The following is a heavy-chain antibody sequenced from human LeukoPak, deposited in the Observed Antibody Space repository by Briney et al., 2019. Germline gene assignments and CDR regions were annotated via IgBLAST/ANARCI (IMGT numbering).Heavy chain of an antibody. V-gene: IGHV3-74*01. D-gene: IGHD5-18*01. J-gene: IGHJ4*02. CDR3: AMGYKSAYSWDY. CDR2: ISPDGRST. CDR1: GFTFTSYS. Sequence: GGSLRLSCAASGFTFTSYSMNWVRQAPGQGLVWVSHISPDGRSTNYADSVKGRFTISRDNARNTLYLQLNSLTAEDTAVYYCAMGYKSAYSWDYWGQGTLVTVSS.